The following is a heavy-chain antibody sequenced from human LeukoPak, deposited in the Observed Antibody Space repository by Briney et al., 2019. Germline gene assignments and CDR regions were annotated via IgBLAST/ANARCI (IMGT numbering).Heavy chain of an antibody. D-gene: IGHD3-3*01. V-gene: IGHV1-2*02. Sequence: GASVKVSYNASGYTFTGYYMHWVRQAPGHGLEWMGWINPNRGETKYAQKFQGRVTMTRDTSISTAYMERRRLRSDDTAVYYCARRDFTIFGVIIAPDYWGQGTLVTVSS. CDR1: GYTFTGYY. CDR3: ARRDFTIFGVIIAPDY. J-gene: IGHJ4*02. CDR2: INPNRGET.